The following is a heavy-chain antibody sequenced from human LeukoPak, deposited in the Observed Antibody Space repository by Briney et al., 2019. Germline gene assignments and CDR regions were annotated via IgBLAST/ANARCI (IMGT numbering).Heavy chain of an antibody. D-gene: IGHD6-13*01. CDR1: RYTLTELS. J-gene: IGHJ6*02. Sequence: ASVKVSCKVSRYTLTELSMHWVRQAPGKGLEWMGGFDPEDGETIYAQKFQGRVTMTEDTSTDTAYMELSSLRSEDTAVYYCARDRRAYSSSWYYYYYGMDVWGQGTTVTVSS. V-gene: IGHV1-24*01. CDR2: FDPEDGET. CDR3: ARDRRAYSSSWYYYYYGMDV.